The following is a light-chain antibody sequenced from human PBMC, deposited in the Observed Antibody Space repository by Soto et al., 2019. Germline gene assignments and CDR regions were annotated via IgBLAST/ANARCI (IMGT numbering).Light chain of an antibody. Sequence: DIQMNQSPSSLSASVGDRVTFTCRASQGIASYLAWYQEKPGKPPKLLISSASNLQSRVPSRFSGSGSGTCFTLPISSLQSEDVATYYCQKYDTAPFPFGPG. CDR3: QKYDTAPFP. J-gene: IGKJ3*01. CDR2: SAS. CDR1: QGIASY. V-gene: IGKV1-27*01.